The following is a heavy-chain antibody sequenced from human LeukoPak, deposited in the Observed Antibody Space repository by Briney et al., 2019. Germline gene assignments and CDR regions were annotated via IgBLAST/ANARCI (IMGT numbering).Heavy chain of an antibody. CDR2: INSDGRSA. CDR1: GLSFRSYW. V-gene: IGHV3-74*01. D-gene: IGHD2-21*01. Sequence: GGSLRLSCAASGLSFRSYWMHWVRQAPGKGLVWVSRINSDGRSASYAESVTGRFTMSRDNAKNTLYLQMNSLRAEDTAVYYCVRDVWGDRDGFFEYWGQGTLVTVSS. CDR3: VRDVWGDRDGFFEY. J-gene: IGHJ4*02.